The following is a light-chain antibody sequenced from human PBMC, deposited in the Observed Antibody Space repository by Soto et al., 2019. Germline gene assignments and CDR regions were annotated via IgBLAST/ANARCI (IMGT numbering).Light chain of an antibody. CDR3: QQSYSSPRT. Sequence: DIQMTQSPSPLSASVGDRVTITCRASQSMTSYLNWYQQKPGKAPKVLIYAASTLQSGVPSRFSGSGSGTDFSLTISSLQPEDSATYYCQQSYSSPRTFGQGTKVDIK. CDR2: AAS. J-gene: IGKJ1*01. CDR1: QSMTSY. V-gene: IGKV1-39*01.